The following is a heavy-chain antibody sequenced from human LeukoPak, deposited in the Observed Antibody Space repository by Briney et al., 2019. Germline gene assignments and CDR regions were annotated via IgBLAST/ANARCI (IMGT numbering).Heavy chain of an antibody. D-gene: IGHD4-11*01. CDR3: ARGGLNYADASDI. V-gene: IGHV3-21*01. CDR2: ISSGSSYI. J-gene: IGHJ3*02. Sequence: GGSLRLSCAASGFTFSSYSMGWVRQAPGKGLEWVSYISSGSSYIYYADSVKGRFTISRDNAENSLYLQMNSLRGEDTAVYYCARGGLNYADASDIWGQGTMVTVSS. CDR1: GFTFSSYS.